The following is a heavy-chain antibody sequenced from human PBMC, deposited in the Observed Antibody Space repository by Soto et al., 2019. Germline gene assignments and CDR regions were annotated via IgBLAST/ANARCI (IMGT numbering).Heavy chain of an antibody. CDR2: IKQDGSEK. Sequence: XGSLSLSCAASGFTFSSYCMSWVRQAPGKGLEWVANIKQDGSEKYYVDSVKGRFTISRDNAKNSLYLQMNSLRAEDTAVYYCARGEAMDYYYYYGMDVWGQGTTVTVSS. V-gene: IGHV3-7*01. D-gene: IGHD5-18*01. J-gene: IGHJ6*02. CDR1: GFTFSSYC. CDR3: ARGEAMDYYYYYGMDV.